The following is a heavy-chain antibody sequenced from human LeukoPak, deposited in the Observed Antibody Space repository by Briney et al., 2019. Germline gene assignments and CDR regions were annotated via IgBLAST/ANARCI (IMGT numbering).Heavy chain of an antibody. CDR2: IIPIFGTA. J-gene: IGHJ3*02. V-gene: IGHV1-69*05. Sequence: ASVKVSCKASGGTFSSYAISWVRQAPGQGLEWMGGIIPIFGTANYAQKFQGRVTMTRDTSISTAYIELSGLRSDDTAVYYCARGDAFDIWGQGTMVTVSS. CDR3: ARGDAFDI. CDR1: GGTFSSYA.